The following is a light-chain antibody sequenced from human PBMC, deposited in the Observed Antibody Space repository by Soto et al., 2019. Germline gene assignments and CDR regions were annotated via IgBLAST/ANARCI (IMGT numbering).Light chain of an antibody. V-gene: IGLV2-8*01. CDR3: SSFAGGGNPVL. CDR2: EVT. CDR1: SSDVGGYNY. Sequence: QSALTQPPSASGSLGQSVTISCTGTSSDVGGYNYVSWHQQHPGKAPKVMIYEVTKRPPGVPDRFSGSKSGNTASLTVSGLQAEDAAHYYCSSFAGGGNPVLLGGGTKVTVL. J-gene: IGLJ2*01.